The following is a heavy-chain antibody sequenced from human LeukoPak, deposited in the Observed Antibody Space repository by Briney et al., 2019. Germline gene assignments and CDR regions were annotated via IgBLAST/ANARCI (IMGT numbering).Heavy chain of an antibody. Sequence: SETLSLTCAVSGYSISSVYHWGWIRQPPGKGLEWIGYIHHSGTTDYDPSLKSRVIILVDTTKNQFSLKVGSLTAADTAVYYCARRLGVITRDAYDIWGQGTMVIVSS. V-gene: IGHV4-38-2*01. CDR3: ARRLGVITRDAYDI. J-gene: IGHJ3*02. CDR2: IHHSGTT. CDR1: GYSISSVYH. D-gene: IGHD3-3*01.